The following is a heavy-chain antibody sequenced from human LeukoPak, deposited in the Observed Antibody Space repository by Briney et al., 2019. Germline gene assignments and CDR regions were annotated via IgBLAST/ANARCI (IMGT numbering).Heavy chain of an antibody. CDR2: ISGSGGGT. CDR3: ARVIRAAPGKGYFDY. D-gene: IGHD6-13*01. CDR1: GITLSNYG. J-gene: IGHJ4*02. Sequence: GGSLRLSCAVSGITLSNYGMSWVRQALGKGLEWVAGISGSGGGTNYADSVKGRFTISRDNPKNTLFLQMNNLRAEDTAIYYCARVIRAAPGKGYFDYWGQGTLVTVSS. V-gene: IGHV3-23*01.